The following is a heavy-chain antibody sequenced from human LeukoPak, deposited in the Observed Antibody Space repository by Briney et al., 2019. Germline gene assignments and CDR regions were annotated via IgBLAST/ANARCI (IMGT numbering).Heavy chain of an antibody. CDR1: GFTFSSYG. CDR3: AKDSSGYQDY. D-gene: IGHD3-22*01. Sequence: GGSLRLSCAASGFTFSSYGMHWVRQAPGKGLEWVAVISYDGSNKYYADSVRGRFTIPRDNSKNTLYLQMNSLRAEDTAVYYCAKDSSGYQDYWGQGTLVTVSS. V-gene: IGHV3-30*18. J-gene: IGHJ4*02. CDR2: ISYDGSNK.